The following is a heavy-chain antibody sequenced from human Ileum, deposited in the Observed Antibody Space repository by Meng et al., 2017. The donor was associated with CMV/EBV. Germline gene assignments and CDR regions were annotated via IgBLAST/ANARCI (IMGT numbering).Heavy chain of an antibody. CDR1: GFTFSSYS. D-gene: IGHD3-3*01. J-gene: IGHJ4*02. V-gene: IGHV3-21*01. Sequence: GESLKISCAGSGFTFSSYSMSWVRQAPGKGLEWVSSISSAGSHKYYADSVKGRFTISRDNSKNTLYLQMNSLRAEDTAVYYCTIDQGLTDFWYGYYRYWGQGTLVTVSS. CDR3: TIDQGLTDFWYGYYRY. CDR2: ISSAGSHK.